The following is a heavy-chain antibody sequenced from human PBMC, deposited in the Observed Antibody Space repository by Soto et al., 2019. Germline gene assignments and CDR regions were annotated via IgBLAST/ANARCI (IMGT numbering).Heavy chain of an antibody. Sequence: ASLNVYCKASGYALTIYDINWVRQATGQGLEWMGWMNPNSGNTGYAQKFQGRVTMTRNTSISTAYMELSSLRSEDTAVYYCARGRYSGYETHFDFWGQGTLVTGTS. V-gene: IGHV1-8*01. D-gene: IGHD5-12*01. CDR3: ARGRYSGYETHFDF. J-gene: IGHJ4*02. CDR2: MNPNSGNT. CDR1: GYALTIYD.